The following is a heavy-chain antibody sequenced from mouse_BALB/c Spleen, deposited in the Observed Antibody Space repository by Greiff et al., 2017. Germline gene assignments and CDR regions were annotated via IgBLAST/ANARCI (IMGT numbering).Heavy chain of an antibody. J-gene: IGHJ1*01. V-gene: IGHV3-8*02. CDR2: ISYSGST. CDR1: GDSITSGY. D-gene: IGHD2-4*01. Sequence: EVQVVESGPSLVKPSQTLSLTCSVTGDSITSGYWNWIRKFPGNKLEYMGYISYSGSTYYNPSLKSRISITRDTSKNQYYLQLNSVTTEDTATYYCAGPSTMITDWYFDVWGAGTTVTVSS. CDR3: AGPSTMITDWYFDV.